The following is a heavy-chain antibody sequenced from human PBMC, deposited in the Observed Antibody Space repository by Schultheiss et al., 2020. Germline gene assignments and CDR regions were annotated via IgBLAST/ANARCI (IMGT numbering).Heavy chain of an antibody. Sequence: SLRLSCAASGFTFDDYAMHWVRQAPGKGLEWVSGISWNSGSIGYADSVKGRFTISRDNAKNSLYLQMNSLRAEDTALYYCAKGVRDSSGYYYFDYWGQGTLVTVSS. CDR2: ISWNSGSI. V-gene: IGHV3-9*01. D-gene: IGHD3-22*01. CDR3: AKGVRDSSGYYYFDY. CDR1: GFTFDDYA. J-gene: IGHJ4*02.